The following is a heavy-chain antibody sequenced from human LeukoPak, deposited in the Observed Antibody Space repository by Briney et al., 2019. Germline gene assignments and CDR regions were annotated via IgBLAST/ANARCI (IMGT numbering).Heavy chain of an antibody. J-gene: IGHJ5*02. CDR2: IIPIFGIA. D-gene: IGHD5-12*01. Sequence: AASVKVSCKASGGTFSSYAISWVRQAPGQGLEWMGRIIPIFGIANYAQKFQGRVTITADKSTSTAYTELSSLRSEDTAVYYCARGYSGRLDETNWFDPWGQGTLVTVSS. V-gene: IGHV1-69*04. CDR3: ARGYSGRLDETNWFDP. CDR1: GGTFSSYA.